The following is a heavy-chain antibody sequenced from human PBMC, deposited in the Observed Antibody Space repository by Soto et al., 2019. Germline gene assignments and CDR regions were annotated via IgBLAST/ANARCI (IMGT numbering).Heavy chain of an antibody. CDR2: INHSGST. Sequence: SETLSLTCAVYGGSFSGYYWSWIRQPPGKGLEWIGEINHSGSTNYNPSLKSRVTISVDTSKNQFSLKLSSVTAADTAGYYCARVKIHSPWYFDYRGQGPLVTVSS. J-gene: IGHJ4*02. CDR1: GGSFSGYY. CDR3: ARVKIHSPWYFDY. V-gene: IGHV4-34*01.